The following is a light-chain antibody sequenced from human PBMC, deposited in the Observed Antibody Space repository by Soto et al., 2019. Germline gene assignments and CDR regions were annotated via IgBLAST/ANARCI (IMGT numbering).Light chain of an antibody. CDR3: MQSKQFPLT. J-gene: IGKJ4*01. CDR1: QSLLHSDGKTY. Sequence: EIVMTQTPLSLSVTPGQPASISCKSSQSLLHSDGKTYLYWYLQKPGQSPQLLIYEAANRFSGVPDRFSVSGSGTDFTLKISRVEAEDAGVYYCMQSKQFPLTFGGGTKVEIK. V-gene: IGKV2D-29*02. CDR2: EAA.